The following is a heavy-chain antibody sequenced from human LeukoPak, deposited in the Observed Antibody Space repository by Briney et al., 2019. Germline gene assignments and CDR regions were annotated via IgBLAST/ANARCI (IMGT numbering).Heavy chain of an antibody. CDR1: GYTFTNNY. CDR2: INPRGGDT. Sequence: GASVKISCKATGYTFTNNYIHWVRQAPGQGLEWMGMINPRGGDTRFAQKFRDRLTMSRDTSTSTVYMELYTLRSEDTAIYYCARDKGGYGYYFNSWGQGTLVTVSS. V-gene: IGHV1-46*01. J-gene: IGHJ4*02. CDR3: ARDKGGYGYYFNS. D-gene: IGHD3-22*01.